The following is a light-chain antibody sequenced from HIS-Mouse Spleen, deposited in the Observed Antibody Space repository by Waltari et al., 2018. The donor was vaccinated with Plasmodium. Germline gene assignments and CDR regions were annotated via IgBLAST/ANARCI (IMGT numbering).Light chain of an antibody. J-gene: IGKJ2*01. CDR2: WAS. Sequence: DIVITQFPDSLAVSLGERATINCKSSQSALYSSNNKNYLAWYQQKPGQPPKLLIYWASTRESGVPDRFSGSGSGTDFTLTSSSLQAEDVAVYYCQQYYSTPYTFGQGTKLEIK. CDR1: QSALYSSNNKNY. V-gene: IGKV4-1*01. CDR3: QQYYSTPYT.